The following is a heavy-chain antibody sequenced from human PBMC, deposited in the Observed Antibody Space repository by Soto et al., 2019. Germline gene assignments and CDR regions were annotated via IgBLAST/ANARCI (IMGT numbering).Heavy chain of an antibody. CDR1: GFTFFNYA. D-gene: IGHD2-8*01. V-gene: IGHV3-23*01. CDR3: GRDTNGNHISAFEM. Sequence: EVQLLESGGGLEQPGGSLTISCAASGFTFFNYAMTWVRQAPGKGLEWVSSIGGTGAPTKYADSVKGRFTISRDNSKNTVYLQLSSLRPEDPAVYYCGRDTNGNHISAFEMWGQGTVVTVSS. CDR2: IGGTGAPT. J-gene: IGHJ3*02.